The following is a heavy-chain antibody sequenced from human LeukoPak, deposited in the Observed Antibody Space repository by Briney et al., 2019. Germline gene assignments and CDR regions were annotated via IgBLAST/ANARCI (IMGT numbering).Heavy chain of an antibody. CDR2: IYYSGST. D-gene: IGHD6-13*01. Sequence: SETQSLTCTVSGGSISSYYWSWIRQPPGKGLEWIGYIYYSGSTNYNPSLKSRVTISVDTSKNQFSLKLSSVTAADTAVYYCARVDSSSWYYFDYWGQGTLVTVSS. CDR1: GGSISSYY. V-gene: IGHV4-59*01. J-gene: IGHJ4*02. CDR3: ARVDSSSWYYFDY.